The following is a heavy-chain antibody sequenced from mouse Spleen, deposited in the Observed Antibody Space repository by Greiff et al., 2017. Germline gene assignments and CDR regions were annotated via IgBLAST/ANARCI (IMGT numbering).Heavy chain of an antibody. J-gene: IGHJ3*01. D-gene: IGHD1-2*01. CDR2: IDPEDGDT. V-gene: IGHV14-1*01. Sequence: EVQLQQSGAELVRPGASVKLSCTASGFNIKDYYMHWVKQRPEQGLEWIGRIDPEDGDTEYAPKFQGKATMTADTSSNTAYLQLSSLTSEDTAVYYCTPITTASWFAYWGQGTLVTVSA. CDR3: TPITTASWFAY. CDR1: GFNIKDYY.